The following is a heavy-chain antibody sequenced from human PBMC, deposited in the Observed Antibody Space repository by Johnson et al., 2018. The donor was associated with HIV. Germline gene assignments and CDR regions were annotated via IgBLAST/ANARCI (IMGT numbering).Heavy chain of an antibody. CDR1: TFTFITYA. V-gene: IGHV3-33*06. CDR3: AKGTSEGRVNAFEI. J-gene: IGHJ3*02. CDR2: IWHDGTTK. Sequence: QVQLVESGGGVVQPGTSLRLSCAASTFTFITYAMHWVRQTPGKGLEWVAVIWHDGTTKYYVDSVKGRFTISRDNSKKTLYLQMKSLRVEYTAVYYCAKGTSEGRVNAFEIWGQGTMVTVSS. D-gene: IGHD3-10*01.